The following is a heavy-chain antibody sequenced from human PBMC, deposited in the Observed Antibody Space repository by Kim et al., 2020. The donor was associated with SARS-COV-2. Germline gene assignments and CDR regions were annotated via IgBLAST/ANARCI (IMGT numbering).Heavy chain of an antibody. D-gene: IGHD2-15*01. Sequence: GGSLRLSCAVSGFTFSNYAMSWVRQAPGERLEWVAGIGAGHDAYYRDSVRGRFTISRDHSDNTLYLQMNSLRADDAAVYHCTKRAATGAGPYYYDSWGPGTLVTVSS. V-gene: IGHV3-23*01. CDR1: GFTFSNYA. J-gene: IGHJ4*02. CDR2: IGAGHDA. CDR3: TKRAATGAGPYYYDS.